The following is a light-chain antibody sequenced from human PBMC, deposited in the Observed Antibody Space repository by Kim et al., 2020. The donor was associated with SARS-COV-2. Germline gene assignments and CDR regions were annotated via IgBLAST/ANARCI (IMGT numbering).Light chain of an antibody. CDR3: LQHSTYPIT. V-gene: IGKV1-17*01. Sequence: ASVGERVTITCRASQDMRNDLGWYQQNPGRAPKRLIYGASSLQSGVPSRFSGSGSGTEFTLTISSVQPEDFATYFCLQHSTYPITFGQGTRLEIK. CDR2: GAS. J-gene: IGKJ5*01. CDR1: QDMRND.